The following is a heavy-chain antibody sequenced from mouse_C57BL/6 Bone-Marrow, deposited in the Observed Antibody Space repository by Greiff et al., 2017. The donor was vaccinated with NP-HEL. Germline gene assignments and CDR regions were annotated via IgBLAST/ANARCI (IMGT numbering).Heavy chain of an antibody. J-gene: IGHJ4*01. V-gene: IGHV1-64*01. CDR3: ASTVVAPYYAMDY. D-gene: IGHD1-1*01. CDR1: GYTFTSYW. Sequence: QVQLQQPGAELVKPGASVKLSCKASGYTFTSYWMHWVKQRPGQGLEWIGMIHPNSGSINYNEKFKSKVTLTVDKSTSAAYMQLSSLTSEDSAVYYCASTVVAPYYAMDYWGQGTSVTVSS. CDR2: IHPNSGSI.